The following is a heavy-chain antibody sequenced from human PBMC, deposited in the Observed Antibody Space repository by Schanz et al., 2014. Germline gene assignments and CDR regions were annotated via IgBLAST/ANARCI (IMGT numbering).Heavy chain of an antibody. CDR3: ARDRQQLVGRIGYYYGMDV. J-gene: IGHJ6*02. CDR1: GFTFSSYS. CDR2: ISYDGSHK. V-gene: IGHV3-30*03. Sequence: VQLVESGGGLVQPGGSLRLSCETSGFTFSSYSMNWVRQAPGKGLEWVAVISYDGSHKDYADSVKGRFTISRDNSKNTLYLQMNSLRAEDTAVYYCARDRQQLVGRIGYYYGMDVWGQGTTVTVSS. D-gene: IGHD6-13*01.